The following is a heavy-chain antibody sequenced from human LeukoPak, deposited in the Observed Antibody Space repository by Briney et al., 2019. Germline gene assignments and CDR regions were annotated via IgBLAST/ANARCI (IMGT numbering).Heavy chain of an antibody. Sequence: GGSLRLSCAASGYTFSRYWMHWVRQGPGKGLVWVSRINEDGSSTSYAESVRGRFTISRDNAKNTLYLQMNSLRAEDTAVYYCARAGQLGLVIIRETVLPFDIWGQGTMVTVSS. CDR3: ARAGQLGLVIIRETVLPFDI. V-gene: IGHV3-74*01. D-gene: IGHD3-9*01. CDR2: INEDGSST. CDR1: GYTFSRYW. J-gene: IGHJ3*02.